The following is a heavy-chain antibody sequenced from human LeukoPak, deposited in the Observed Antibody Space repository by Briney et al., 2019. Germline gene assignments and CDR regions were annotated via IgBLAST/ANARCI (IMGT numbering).Heavy chain of an antibody. CDR1: GFTFSSYW. D-gene: IGHD5-24*01. CDR3: ARGGGYYLDH. Sequence: GGSLRLSCAASGFTFSSYWMNWVRLAPGKGLEWVANIKEDGSEKYYVDSVEGRFTISRDNAKNSLYLQMNSLRAEDTAVYYRARGGGYYLDHLGQGTLVTVSS. V-gene: IGHV3-7*01. J-gene: IGHJ4*02. CDR2: IKEDGSEK.